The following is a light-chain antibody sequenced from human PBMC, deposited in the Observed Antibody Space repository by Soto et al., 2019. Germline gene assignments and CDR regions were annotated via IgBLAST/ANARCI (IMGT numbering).Light chain of an antibody. V-gene: IGLV2-14*01. CDR1: SSDVGGYNY. J-gene: IGLJ2*01. Sequence: QSVLTQPASVSGSPGQSITISCTGTSSDVGGYNYVSWYQQHPGKAPKLMIYDVSNRPSGVSNRFSGSKSGNTASLTISGLQAEDEADYYCSSYSSSSTNHLLFGGGTKLTVL. CDR3: SSYSSSSTNHLL. CDR2: DVS.